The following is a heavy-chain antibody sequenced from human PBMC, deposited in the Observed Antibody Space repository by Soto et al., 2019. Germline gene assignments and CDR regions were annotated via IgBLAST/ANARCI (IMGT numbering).Heavy chain of an antibody. J-gene: IGHJ3*02. CDR1: GYTFTSYA. CDR2: ITPLNGNT. V-gene: IGHV1-45*02. Sequence: ASVKVSCKASGYTFTSYAMHWVRQAPGQRLEWMGWITPLNGNTNYAQKFQDRVTITRDRSMSTAYMELSSLRSEDTAMYYCARSRDVGSWWAFDIWGQGTMVTVSS. CDR3: ARSRDVGSWWAFDI. D-gene: IGHD2-15*01.